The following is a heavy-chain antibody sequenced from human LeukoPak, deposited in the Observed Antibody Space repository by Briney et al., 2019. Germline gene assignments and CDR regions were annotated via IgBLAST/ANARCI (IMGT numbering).Heavy chain of an antibody. CDR3: ARQYGRPFDY. CDR2: IYPGDSDT. Sequence: GESLKISCKGSGYSFSDSWIGWARQMPGKGLEWMGIIYPGDSDTRYSPSFQGQVTISADKSISTAYLQWSSLKATDTAMYYCARQYGRPFDYWGQGTLVTVSS. V-gene: IGHV5-51*01. J-gene: IGHJ4*02. D-gene: IGHD4-17*01. CDR1: GYSFSDSW.